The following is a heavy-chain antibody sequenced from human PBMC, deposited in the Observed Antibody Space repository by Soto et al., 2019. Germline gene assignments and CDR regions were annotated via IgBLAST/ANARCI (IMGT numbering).Heavy chain of an antibody. V-gene: IGHV3-30*18. CDR2: ISYDGSDK. CDR3: AKALGELSPESYDY. CDR1: GFTFSSYA. J-gene: IGHJ4*02. D-gene: IGHD3-16*02. Sequence: QVQLVESGGGVVQPGRSLRLSCAASGFTFSSYAMHWVRQAPGKALEWVAVISYDGSDKYYADSVKGRFTISRDNSKNTLNLRMNSLRADDTAVYYCAKALGELSPESYDYWGQGTLITVSS.